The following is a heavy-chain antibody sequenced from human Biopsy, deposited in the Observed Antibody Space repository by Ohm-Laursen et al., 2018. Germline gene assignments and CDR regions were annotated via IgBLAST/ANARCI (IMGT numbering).Heavy chain of an antibody. V-gene: IGHV1-69*01. D-gene: IGHD4-17*01. CDR1: GGTFSSYS. J-gene: IGHJ3*02. CDR2: IIPIFGII. CDR3: ARVRHTLYGDFENAFDI. Sequence: SVKASCKASGGTFSSYSISWVRQAPGQGLEWMGGIIPIFGIINHAQKFQGRVTISAYESTTTAYMELGSLRSEDRAVYFCARVRHTLYGDFENAFDIWGQGTMVTVSS.